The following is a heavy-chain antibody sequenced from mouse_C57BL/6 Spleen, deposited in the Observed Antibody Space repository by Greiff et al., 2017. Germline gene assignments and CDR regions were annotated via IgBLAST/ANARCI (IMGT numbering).Heavy chain of an antibody. Sequence: VQLQQPGAELVMPGASVKLSCKASGYTFTSYWMHWVKQRPGQGLEWIGEIDPSDSYTNYNQKFKGKSTLTVDKSSSTAYMQLSSLTSEDSAVYYCARLRGLYDYAMDYWGQGTSVTVSS. V-gene: IGHV1-69*01. J-gene: IGHJ4*01. CDR1: GYTFTSYW. CDR2: IDPSDSYT. D-gene: IGHD2-3*01. CDR3: ARLRGLYDYAMDY.